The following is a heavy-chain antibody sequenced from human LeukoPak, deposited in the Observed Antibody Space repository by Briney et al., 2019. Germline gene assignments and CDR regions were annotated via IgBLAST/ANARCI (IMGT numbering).Heavy chain of an antibody. V-gene: IGHV4-59*01. J-gene: IGHJ4*02. CDR3: ARVSSDSSGLYYFDY. D-gene: IGHD6-19*01. Sequence: SETPSLTCTVSGGSISSYYWSWIRQPPGKGLEWIGYIYYSGSTNYNPSLKSRVTISVDTSKNQFSLKLSSVTAADTAVYYCARVSSDSSGLYYFDYWGQGTLVTVSS. CDR1: GGSISSYY. CDR2: IYYSGST.